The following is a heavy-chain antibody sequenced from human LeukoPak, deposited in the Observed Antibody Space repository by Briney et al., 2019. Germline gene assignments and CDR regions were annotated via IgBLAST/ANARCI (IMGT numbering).Heavy chain of an antibody. V-gene: IGHV3-7*01. J-gene: IGHJ4*02. CDR3: AKNRGSGSYYDY. Sequence: GGSLRLSCVASGFTFSSYWMSWVRQAPGKGLEWVANIKQDGSEKYYVDSVEGRFTISRDNAKNSLYLQVNSLRVDDTTVYYCAKNRGSGSYYDYWGQGTLVTVSS. D-gene: IGHD3-10*01. CDR1: GFTFSSYW. CDR2: IKQDGSEK.